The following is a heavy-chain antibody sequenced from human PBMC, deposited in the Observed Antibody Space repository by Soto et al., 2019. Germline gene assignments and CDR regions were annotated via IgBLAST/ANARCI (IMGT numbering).Heavy chain of an antibody. CDR3: ARDYVGAYCSSTSCYSDYYYGMDV. CDR2: ISSSSSTI. J-gene: IGHJ6*02. V-gene: IGHV3-48*01. CDR1: GFTFSSYS. Sequence: PGGSLRLSCAASGFTFSSYSMNWVRQAPGKGLEWVSSISSSSSTIYYADSVKGRFTISRDNAKNSLYLQMNSLRAEDTAVYYCARDYVGAYCSSTSCYSDYYYGMDVWGQGTTVTVSS. D-gene: IGHD2-2*01.